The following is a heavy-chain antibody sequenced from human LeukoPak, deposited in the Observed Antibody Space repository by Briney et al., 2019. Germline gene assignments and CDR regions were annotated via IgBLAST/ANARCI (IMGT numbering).Heavy chain of an antibody. J-gene: IGHJ5*02. CDR3: ARDLGQYYDTSDNWFDP. CDR1: GFTFSNYW. V-gene: IGHV3-74*01. Sequence: GGSLRLSCAASGFTFSNYWMHWVRQAPGKGLVWVSRINSDGINTSYADSVKGRFTISRDNTKNTLNLQMNSLRAEDTAVYYCARDLGQYYDTSDNWFDPWGQGTLVTVSS. D-gene: IGHD3-22*01. CDR2: INSDGINT.